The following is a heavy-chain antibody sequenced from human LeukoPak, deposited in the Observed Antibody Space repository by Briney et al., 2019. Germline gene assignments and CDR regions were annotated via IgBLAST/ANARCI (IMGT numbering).Heavy chain of an antibody. Sequence: SETLSLTCAVYGGSFSGYYRSWIRQPPGKGLEWIGEINHSGSTNYNPSLKSRVTISVDTSKNQFSLKLSSVTAADTAVYYCARLGPSSSWYARDYWGQGTLVTVSS. CDR2: INHSGST. CDR1: GGSFSGYY. D-gene: IGHD6-13*01. V-gene: IGHV4-34*01. J-gene: IGHJ4*02. CDR3: ARLGPSSSWYARDY.